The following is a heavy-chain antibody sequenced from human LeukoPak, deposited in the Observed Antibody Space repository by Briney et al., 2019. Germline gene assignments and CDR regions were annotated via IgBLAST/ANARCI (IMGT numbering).Heavy chain of an antibody. Sequence: GASVKVSCKASGYTFTYRYLHWVRQAPGQALEWMGWITPLNGDTNYPQRFQDRVSITRDGSMSTAYMELRSLRAEDTAIYCCVNGVTYAFDIWGPGTMVTVSS. J-gene: IGHJ3*02. D-gene: IGHD2-21*02. V-gene: IGHV1-45*01. CDR1: GYTFTYRY. CDR3: VNGVTYAFDI. CDR2: ITPLNGDT.